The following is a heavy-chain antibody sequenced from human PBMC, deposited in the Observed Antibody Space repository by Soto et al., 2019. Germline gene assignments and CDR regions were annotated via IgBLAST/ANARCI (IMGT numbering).Heavy chain of an antibody. V-gene: IGHV1-69*01. CDR1: GGCFGRYS. CDR2: VIPAFNTL. CDR3: ARGDEMTAVTIFEC. J-gene: IGHJ4*02. D-gene: IGHD4-17*01. Sequence: PGLCGGRRKGAGGCFGRYSGSWVREAPGQGLEWIGVVIPAFNTLNYSLKFQGRVAIFADLSTSRVFMELRSLRSEDTALYSCARGDEMTAVTIFECWGQGTLVTVSS.